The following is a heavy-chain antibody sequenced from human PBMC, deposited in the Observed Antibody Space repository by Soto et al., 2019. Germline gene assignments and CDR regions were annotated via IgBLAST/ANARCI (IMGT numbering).Heavy chain of an antibody. CDR3: AKDTEYQLLPSPNAALRY. CDR1: GFTFSSYG. Sequence: GGSLRLSCAASGFTFSSYGMHWVRQAPGKGLEWVAVISYDGSNKYYADSVKGRFTISRDNSKNTLYLQMNSLRAEDTAVYYCAKDTEYQLLPSPNAALRYWGQGTLVTVSS. V-gene: IGHV3-30*18. J-gene: IGHJ4*02. D-gene: IGHD2-2*01. CDR2: ISYDGSNK.